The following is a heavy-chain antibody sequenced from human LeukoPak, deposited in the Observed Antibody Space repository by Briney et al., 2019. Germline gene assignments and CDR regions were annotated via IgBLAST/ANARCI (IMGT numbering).Heavy chain of an antibody. V-gene: IGHV3-30*02. J-gene: IGHJ4*02. Sequence: PGGSLRLSCAASGFTFNNYGMHWVRQAPGKGLEWVAFIRYDGSRKYSADSVKGRFTISRDNSKNTLYLQMSSLRAEDTAAYYCAKDSPYRDDFWTTPLDYWGQGTLVTVSS. CDR1: GFTFNNYG. D-gene: IGHD3-3*01. CDR2: IRYDGSRK. CDR3: AKDSPYRDDFWTTPLDY.